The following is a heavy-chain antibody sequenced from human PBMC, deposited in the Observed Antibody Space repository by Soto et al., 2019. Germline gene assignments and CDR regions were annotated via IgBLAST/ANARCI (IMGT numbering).Heavy chain of an antibody. Sequence: ASVKVSCKASGGTFSSYAISWVRQAPGQGLEWMGGIIPIFGTANYAQKFQGRVTITADKSTSTAYMELSSLRSEDTAVHYCASRFYYDSSGYYFPWGQGTLVTVSS. CDR3: ASRFYYDSSGYYFP. CDR1: GGTFSSYA. D-gene: IGHD3-22*01. CDR2: IIPIFGTA. V-gene: IGHV1-69*06. J-gene: IGHJ5*02.